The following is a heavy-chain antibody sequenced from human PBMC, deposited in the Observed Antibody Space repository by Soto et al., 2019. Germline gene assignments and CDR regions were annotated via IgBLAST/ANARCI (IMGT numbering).Heavy chain of an antibody. D-gene: IGHD1-7*01. CDR3: ARNAYNWNYFDP. J-gene: IGHJ5*02. V-gene: IGHV4-4*07. Sequence: SETLSLTCTVSCGSISSYYWSWIRQPAGKGLEWIGRIYTSGSTNYNPSLKSRVTMSVDTSKNQFSLKLSSVTAADTAVYYCARNAYNWNYFDPWGQGTLVTVSS. CDR2: IYTSGST. CDR1: CGSISSYY.